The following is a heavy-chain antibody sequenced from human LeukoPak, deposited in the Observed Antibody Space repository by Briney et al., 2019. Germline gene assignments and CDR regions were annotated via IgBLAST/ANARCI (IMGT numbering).Heavy chain of an antibody. CDR1: GFTFSGFA. Sequence: GGSLRRSCAASGFTFSGFAMTWVRQAPGKGLEWVSSIGSDYKTHYSESVKGRFAISRDNSKSTLFLQMNSLRAEDTALYYCAKDLHYYVGMDVWRQGTAVTVSS. J-gene: IGHJ6*02. D-gene: IGHD3-10*02. V-gene: IGHV3-23*01. CDR3: AKDLHYYVGMDV. CDR2: IGSDYKT.